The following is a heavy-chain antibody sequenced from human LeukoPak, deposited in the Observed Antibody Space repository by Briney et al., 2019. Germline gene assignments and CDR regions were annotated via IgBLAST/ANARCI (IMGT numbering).Heavy chain of an antibody. CDR2: IYYSGST. CDR1: GGSISELSYY. J-gene: IGHJ4*02. Sequence: PPETPSLTCSVSGGSISELSYYWGWIRQPPGKGLEWIGNIYYSGSTYNNPSLESRVVISVDTSRNQFSLKRTSVTATDTAVYYCARQGVVGATGFDFWGQGILVTVSS. CDR3: ARQGVVGATGFDF. D-gene: IGHD1-26*01. V-gene: IGHV4-39*01.